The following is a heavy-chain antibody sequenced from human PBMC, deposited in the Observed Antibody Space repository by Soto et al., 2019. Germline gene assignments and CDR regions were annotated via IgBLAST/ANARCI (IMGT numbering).Heavy chain of an antibody. J-gene: IGHJ4*02. CDR2: INHSGST. V-gene: IGHV4-34*01. CDR3: ARGQVVSGSSWYYFDY. CDR1: GGSFSGYY. Sequence: SETLSLTCAVYGGSFSGYYWSWIRQPPGKGLEWIGEINHSGSTNYNPSLKSRVTISVDTSKNQFSLKLSSVTAADTAVYYCARGQVVSGSSWYYFDYWGQGTLVTVSS. D-gene: IGHD6-13*01.